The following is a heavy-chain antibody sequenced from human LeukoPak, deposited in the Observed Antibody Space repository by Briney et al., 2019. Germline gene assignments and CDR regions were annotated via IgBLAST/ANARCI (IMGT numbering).Heavy chain of an antibody. D-gene: IGHD6-19*01. CDR1: GYSFTNYW. CDR3: ARPLDAVAGTSSDY. Sequence: PGESLKISCKGSGYSFTNYWFGWVGQMPGKGLEWMGVIYPGDSDTRYSPSFQGQVTISVDKSISTAYLHWSSLKASDTAMYYCARPLDAVAGTSSDYWGQGTLLTVSS. V-gene: IGHV5-51*03. CDR2: IYPGDSDT. J-gene: IGHJ4*02.